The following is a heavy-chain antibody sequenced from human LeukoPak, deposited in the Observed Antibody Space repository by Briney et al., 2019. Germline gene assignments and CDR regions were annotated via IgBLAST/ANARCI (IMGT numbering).Heavy chain of an antibody. D-gene: IGHD5-18*01. Sequence: SETLSLTCAVYGGSFSGDYWSWIRQPPGKGLEWIGEINHSGSTNYNPSLKSRVTISVDTSKNQFSLKLSSVTAADTAVYYCARGMGYSYGYWGFRFDPWGQGTLVTVSS. V-gene: IGHV4-34*01. CDR2: INHSGST. J-gene: IGHJ5*02. CDR3: ARGMGYSYGYWGFRFDP. CDR1: GGSFSGDY.